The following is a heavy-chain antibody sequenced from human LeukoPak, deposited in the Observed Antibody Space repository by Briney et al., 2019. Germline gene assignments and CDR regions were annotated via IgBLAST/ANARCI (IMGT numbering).Heavy chain of an antibody. Sequence: GGSLRLSCAASGFTFSSYAMSWVRQAPGKGLEWVSAISGSGGSTYYADSVKGRFTISRDNSKNTLYLQMNSLRAEDTAVYYCAKAPRCSGGSCYSVYYYGMDVWGQGTTVTVSS. CDR2: ISGSGGST. CDR3: AKAPRCSGGSCYSVYYYGMDV. CDR1: GFTFSSYA. V-gene: IGHV3-23*01. J-gene: IGHJ6*02. D-gene: IGHD2-15*01.